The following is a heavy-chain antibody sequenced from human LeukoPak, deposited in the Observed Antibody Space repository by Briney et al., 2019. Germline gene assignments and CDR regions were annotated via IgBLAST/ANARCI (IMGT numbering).Heavy chain of an antibody. J-gene: IGHJ4*02. Sequence: GESLKISCKGSGHSFTSYWIGWVRQIPGKGLEWMGIIYPGDSDTRYSPSFQGQVTISADKSTSTAYLQWSSLKASDTAMYYCARQYEQSGYSYGYAYWGQGTLVAVSS. CDR2: IYPGDSDT. CDR1: GHSFTSYW. V-gene: IGHV5-51*01. D-gene: IGHD5-18*01. CDR3: ARQYEQSGYSYGYAY.